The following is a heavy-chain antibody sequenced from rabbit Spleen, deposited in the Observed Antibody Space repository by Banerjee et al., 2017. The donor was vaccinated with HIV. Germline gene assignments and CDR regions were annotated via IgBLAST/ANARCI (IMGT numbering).Heavy chain of an antibody. J-gene: IGHJ3*01. D-gene: IGHD8-1*01. CDR1: GFSFSSSYY. V-gene: IGHV1S40*01. CDR3: ARDLISSFSSSGLDL. CDR2: IDIGSSGFT. Sequence: QSLEESGGDLVKPGASLTLTCTASGFSFSSSYYLCWVRQAPGKGLEWISCIDIGSSGFTSFATGAKGRFPCSKPPSTTGTLKMPRLPAADPAPYSCARDLISSFSSSGLDLWGQGTPFPVS.